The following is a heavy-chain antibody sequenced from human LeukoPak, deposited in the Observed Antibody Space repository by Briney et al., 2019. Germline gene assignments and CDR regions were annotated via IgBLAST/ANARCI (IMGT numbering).Heavy chain of an antibody. V-gene: IGHV1-69*13. CDR3: ARDLEAGGSYFDY. Sequence: GASVKDSCKASGYTFTSYGISWVRQAPGQGLEWMGWIIPIFGTANHAQKFQGRVTITADESTSTAYMELSSLRSEDTAVYYCARDLEAGGSYFDYWGQGTLVTVSS. CDR1: GYTFTSYG. D-gene: IGHD1-26*01. CDR2: IIPIFGTA. J-gene: IGHJ4*02.